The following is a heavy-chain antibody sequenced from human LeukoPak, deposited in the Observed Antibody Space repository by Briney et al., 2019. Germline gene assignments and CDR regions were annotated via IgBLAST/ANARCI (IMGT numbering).Heavy chain of an antibody. CDR3: ARAKEFWSGYWPYYFDY. CDR2: IYYSGST. CDR1: GGSISSYY. Sequence: SETLSLTCTVSGGSISSYYWSWIRQPAGKGLEWIGYIYYSGSTNYKPSLKSRVTISVDTSKNQFSLNLSSVSAADTAVYYCARAKEFWSGYWPYYFDYWGQGTLVTVSS. D-gene: IGHD3-3*01. V-gene: IGHV4-59*01. J-gene: IGHJ4*02.